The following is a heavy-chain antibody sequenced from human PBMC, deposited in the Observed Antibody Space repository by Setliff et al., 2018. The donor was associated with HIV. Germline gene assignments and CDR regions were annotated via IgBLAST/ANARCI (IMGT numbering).Heavy chain of an antibody. CDR1: GGSISSDDYY. CDR2: INHNKSS. CDR3: ARGFLRSRRRWFDP. J-gene: IGHJ5*02. D-gene: IGHD4-17*01. V-gene: IGHV4-39*01. Sequence: SETLSLTCTVSGGSISSDDYYWNWIRQPPEKGLEWIGEINHNKSSDYNPSLKSRVTMSVDTSKNQFSLKVKSVTAADTAVYYCARGFLRSRRRWFDPWGQGTLVTVSS.